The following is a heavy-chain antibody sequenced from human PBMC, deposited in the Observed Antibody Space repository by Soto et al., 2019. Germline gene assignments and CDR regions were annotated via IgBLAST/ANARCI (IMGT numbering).Heavy chain of an antibody. Sequence: SETLSLTCTVSGGSISSSSYYWGWIRQPPGKGQKRIGSIFYSGSTYYNPSLKSRVTISVDTSKNQFSLKLSSVTAADTAVYYCARHLTYCSAGSCYSDFPYYGMDVWGQGTTVTVSS. D-gene: IGHD2-15*01. J-gene: IGHJ6*02. CDR3: ARHLTYCSAGSCYSDFPYYGMDV. CDR1: GGSISSSSYY. CDR2: IFYSGST. V-gene: IGHV4-39*01.